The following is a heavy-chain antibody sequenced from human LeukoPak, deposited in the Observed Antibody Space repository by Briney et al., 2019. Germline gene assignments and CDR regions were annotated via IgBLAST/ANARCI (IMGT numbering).Heavy chain of an antibody. Sequence: SETLSLTCAVYGGSFSGYYWSWIRQPPGKGLEWIGEINHSGSTNYNPSLKSRVTISVDTSKNQFSLKLSSVTAADTAVYYCARGHVSGWLLLCDEYYFDDWGQGTLVTVSS. CDR3: ARGHVSGWLLLCDEYYFDD. CDR2: INHSGST. V-gene: IGHV4-34*01. D-gene: IGHD3-22*01. CDR1: GGSFSGYY. J-gene: IGHJ4*02.